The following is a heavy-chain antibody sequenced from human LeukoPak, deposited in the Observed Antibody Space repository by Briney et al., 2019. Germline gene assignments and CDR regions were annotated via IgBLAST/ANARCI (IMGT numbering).Heavy chain of an antibody. CDR3: AKDPPILRWSFDY. Sequence: PGGSLRLSCAASGFTFSTYAMSWVRRTPGKGLVWVSAITGGGGTTYYADSVKGRFTISRDNSKNTLYLQMTSLRAEDTAVYYCAKDPPILRWSFDYWGQGTLVTVSS. CDR1: GFTFSTYA. CDR2: ITGGGGTT. J-gene: IGHJ4*02. V-gene: IGHV3-23*01. D-gene: IGHD4-23*01.